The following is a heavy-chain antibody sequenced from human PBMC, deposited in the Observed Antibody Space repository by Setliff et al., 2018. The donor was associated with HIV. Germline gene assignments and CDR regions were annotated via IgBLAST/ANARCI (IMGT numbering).Heavy chain of an antibody. CDR2: IGGYEHNI. J-gene: IGHJ4*02. CDR1: GFTFTDYG. V-gene: IGHV1-18*01. CDR3: ARDRGYGVDTFDF. Sequence: ASVNVSCKASGFTFTDYGFSWVRQAPGQGLEWMGWIGGYEHNINYAQKFRDRVILTKDTSTTTVYMELMSLRFDDTAIYCCARDRGYGVDTFDFWGQGTQVTVSS. D-gene: IGHD4-17*01.